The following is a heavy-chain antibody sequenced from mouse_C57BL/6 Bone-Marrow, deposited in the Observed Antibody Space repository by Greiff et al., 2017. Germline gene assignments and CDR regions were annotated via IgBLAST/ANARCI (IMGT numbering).Heavy chain of an antibody. V-gene: IGHV14-4*01. Sequence: EVKLQQSGAELVRPGASVKLSCTASGFNIKDDYMHWVKQRPEQGLEWIGWIDPENGDTEYASKFQGKATITADTSSNTAYLQLSSLTSEDTAVYYCTKELELPWFAYWGQGTLVTVSA. D-gene: IGHD2-12*01. J-gene: IGHJ3*01. CDR2: IDPENGDT. CDR3: TKELELPWFAY. CDR1: GFNIKDDY.